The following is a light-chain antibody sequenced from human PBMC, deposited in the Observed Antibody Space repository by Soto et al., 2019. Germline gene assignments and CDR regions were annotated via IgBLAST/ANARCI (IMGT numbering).Light chain of an antibody. V-gene: IGKV1-9*01. CDR2: DAS. CDR3: QKLNAYPPWT. Sequence: DIQMTQSPSSLSASVGDRVSITCRASQSVSRSLNWYQQKAGQAPNLLIYDASTLQSGVPSRFSGSGSGTDFTLTISSLQPEDFATYFCQKLNAYPPWTFGQGTKVEIK. J-gene: IGKJ1*01. CDR1: QSVSRS.